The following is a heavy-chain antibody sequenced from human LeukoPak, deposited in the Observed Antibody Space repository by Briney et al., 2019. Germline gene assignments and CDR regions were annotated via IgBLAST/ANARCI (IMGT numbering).Heavy chain of an antibody. CDR3: AKARGSEIAAATNY. CDR2: ISGSGAST. V-gene: IGHV3-23*01. CDR1: GFTFSSYA. D-gene: IGHD6-13*01. J-gene: IGHJ4*02. Sequence: GGSLRLSCAASGFTFSSYAMSWVRQAPGKGLEWVSVISGSGASTYYADSVKGRFTISRDNSNNTMYLQMNSLGAEDTAVYYCAKARGSEIAAATNYWGQGALVTVSS.